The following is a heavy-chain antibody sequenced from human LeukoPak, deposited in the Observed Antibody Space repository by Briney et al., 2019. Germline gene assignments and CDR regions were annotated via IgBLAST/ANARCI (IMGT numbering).Heavy chain of an antibody. J-gene: IGHJ6*02. CDR3: AGDRLSSGWYARDSYYYYGMDV. CDR1: GFTFSNAW. CDR2: IKSKTDGGTT. Sequence: GGSLRLSCAASGFTFSNAWMSWVRQAPGKGLEWVGRIKSKTDGGTTDYAAPVKGRFTISRDDSENTLYLQMNSLRAEDTAVYYCAGDRLSSGWYARDSYYYYGMDVWGQGTTVTVSS. D-gene: IGHD6-19*01. V-gene: IGHV3-15*01.